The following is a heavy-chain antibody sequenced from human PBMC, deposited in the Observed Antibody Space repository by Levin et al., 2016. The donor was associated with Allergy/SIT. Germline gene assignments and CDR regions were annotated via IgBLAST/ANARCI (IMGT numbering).Heavy chain of an antibody. V-gene: IGHV1-46*03. Sequence: ASVKVSCKASGYTFTSYYMHWVRQAPGQGLEWMGIINPSGGSTSYAQKFQGRVTMTRDTSTSTVYMELSSLRSEDTAVYYCAREGGGVGGLLLWFGELRPFDYWGQGTLVTVSS. J-gene: IGHJ4*02. CDR2: INPSGGST. D-gene: IGHD3-10*01. CDR1: GYTFTSYY. CDR3: AREGGGVGGLLLWFGELRPFDY.